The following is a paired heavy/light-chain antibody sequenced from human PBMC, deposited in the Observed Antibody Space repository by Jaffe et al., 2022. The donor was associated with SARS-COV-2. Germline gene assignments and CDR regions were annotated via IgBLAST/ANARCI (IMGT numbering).Heavy chain of an antibody. CDR2: IGPDGSKK. V-gene: IGHV3-30*04. Sequence: QVQLVESGGGVVQPGRSLRLSCVASGFTFSDYALHWVRQAPGKGLEWVADIGPDGSKKFYPDSARGRFTISRDNSKNTVYLEMNTLRPEDTAVYYCARDRRNYYYYYMEVWGKGTTVIVSS. J-gene: IGHJ6*03. CDR1: GFTFSDYA. CDR3: ARDRRNYYYYYMEV.
Light chain of an antibody. Sequence: EVVLTQSPATLSLSPGERATLSCRASQSLTSYLAWYQQRPGQAPRLLVYDVSTRAADTPARFSGSGSGTDFTLTISSLEPEDFAVYYCQQRSGWPPQITFGPGTKVLVK. J-gene: IGKJ3*01. CDR2: DVS. V-gene: IGKV3-11*01. CDR3: QQRSGWPPQIT. CDR1: QSLTSY.